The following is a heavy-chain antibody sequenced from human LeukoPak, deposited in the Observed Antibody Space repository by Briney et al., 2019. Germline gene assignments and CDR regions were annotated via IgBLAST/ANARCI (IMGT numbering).Heavy chain of an antibody. CDR1: GGSFSGYY. CDR2: INHSGST. V-gene: IGHV4-34*01. CDR3: ARPYCGSGTCYSFSAFDI. D-gene: IGHD2-15*01. J-gene: IGHJ3*02. Sequence: SETLSLTRAVYGGSFSGYYWSWIRQPPGKGLEWIGEINHSGSTNYNPSLKSRVTISVDTSKNQFSLKLSSVTAADTAVYYCARPYCGSGTCYSFSAFDIWGQGTLVTVSS.